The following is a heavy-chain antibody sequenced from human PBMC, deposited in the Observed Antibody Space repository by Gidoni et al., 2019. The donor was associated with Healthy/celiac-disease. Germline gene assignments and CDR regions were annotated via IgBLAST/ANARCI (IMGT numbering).Heavy chain of an antibody. V-gene: IGHV1-3*01. CDR2: INAGNGNT. CDR1: GYTFTSYA. J-gene: IGHJ6*02. CDR3: ARDPTMVRGYYYGMDV. D-gene: IGHD3-10*01. Sequence: QVQLVQSGAEVKKPGASVKVSCKDSGYTFTSYAMHWVRQAPGQRLEWMGWINAGNGNTKYSQKFQSRVTITRDTSASTAYMELSSLRSEDTAVYYCARDPTMVRGYYYGMDVWGQGTTVTVSS.